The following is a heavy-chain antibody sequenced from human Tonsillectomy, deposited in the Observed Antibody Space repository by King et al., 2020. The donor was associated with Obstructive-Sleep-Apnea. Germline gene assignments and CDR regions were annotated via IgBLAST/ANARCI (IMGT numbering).Heavy chain of an antibody. V-gene: IGHV2-26*01. CDR2: IFSNDEK. J-gene: IGHJ4*02. CDR3: ARIVPLITREDKPGSGSRYYFDY. Sequence: TLKESGPVLVKPTETLTLTCTVSGFSLSNARMGVSWIRQPPGKALEWLAHIFSNDEKSYSTSLKSRLTISKDTSKSQVVLTMTNMDPVDTATYYCARIVPLITREDKPGSGSRYYFDYWGQGTLVTVSS. CDR1: GFSLSNARMG. D-gene: IGHD1-14*01.